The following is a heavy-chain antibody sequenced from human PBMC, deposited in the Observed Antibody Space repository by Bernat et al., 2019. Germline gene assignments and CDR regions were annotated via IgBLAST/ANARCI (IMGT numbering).Heavy chain of an antibody. CDR2: ISSSSSYI. CDR1: GFTLSSYS. Sequence: EGQLVEAGGGRVKRGGARRLSCAASGFTLSSYSMNWVRQAPGKGLARVSYISSSSSYIYYADSVKGRFTISRDNAKNSLYLQLNSLRAEDAAVYYCAGDREKYSSYEDDYWGQGTLVTVSS. V-gene: IGHV3-21*05. CDR3: AGDREKYSSYEDDY. J-gene: IGHJ4*02. D-gene: IGHD5-12*01.